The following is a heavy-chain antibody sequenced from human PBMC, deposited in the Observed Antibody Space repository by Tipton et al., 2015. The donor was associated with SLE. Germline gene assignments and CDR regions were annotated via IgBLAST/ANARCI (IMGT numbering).Heavy chain of an antibody. CDR3: ASTRTSVDWYFDL. J-gene: IGHJ2*01. CDR2: IYYSGST. V-gene: IGHV4-39*01. D-gene: IGHD2-2*01. CDR1: GGSISSSSYY. Sequence: TLSLTCTVSGGSISSSSYYWGWIRQPPGKGLEWIGNIYYSGSTYYNPSLKSRVTISVDTSKNQFSLKLSSVTAADTAVYYCASTRTSVDWYFDLWGRGTLVTVSS.